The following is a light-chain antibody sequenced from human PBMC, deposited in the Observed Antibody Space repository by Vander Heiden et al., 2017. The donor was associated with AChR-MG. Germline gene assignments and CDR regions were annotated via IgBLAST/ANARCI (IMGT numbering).Light chain of an antibody. Sequence: EILLTQSPATLSLSPGDIPTPSCRASPSISRSLAWYQHKPGQAPRLLIFGASKRATCIPARFSGTGSGTDFTLTISSLEPGDCAVYFCQHRIDGQVMYTFGQGTKLDIK. CDR2: GAS. CDR3: QHRIDGQVMYT. CDR1: PSISRS. J-gene: IGKJ2*01. V-gene: IGKV3-11*01.